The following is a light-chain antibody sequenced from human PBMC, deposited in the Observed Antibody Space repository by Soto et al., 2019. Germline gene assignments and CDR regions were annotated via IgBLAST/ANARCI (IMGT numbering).Light chain of an antibody. J-gene: IGKJ5*01. CDR1: ERLSSVY. Sequence: EIVLTQSPGTLSLSTGERATLSCRASERLSSVYLAWYQQRPGQPPRLLIYGASNRATGIPDRFSGSGAGTDFTLTISRLEPGDFAVYYCQQYGSSPITFGQGTRLEI. CDR2: GAS. V-gene: IGKV3-20*01. CDR3: QQYGSSPIT.